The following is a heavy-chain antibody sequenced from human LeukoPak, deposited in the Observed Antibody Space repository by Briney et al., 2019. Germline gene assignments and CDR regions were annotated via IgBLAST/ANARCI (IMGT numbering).Heavy chain of an antibody. CDR2: ISSGSIYI. D-gene: IGHD3-10*01. Sequence: PGGSLRLSCAASGFTFSSYSMNWVRQAPGKGLEWVSSISSGSIYIYYADSVKGRFTISRDNAKNSLYLQMSSLRAEDTAVYYCARRTYYYGSGSYSLDYWGQGTLVTVSS. J-gene: IGHJ4*02. CDR3: ARRTYYYGSGSYSLDY. V-gene: IGHV3-21*01. CDR1: GFTFSSYS.